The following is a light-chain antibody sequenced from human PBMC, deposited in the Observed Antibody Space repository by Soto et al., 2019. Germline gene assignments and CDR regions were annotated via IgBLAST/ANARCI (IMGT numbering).Light chain of an antibody. CDR2: SNN. V-gene: IGLV1-44*01. CDR1: SSNIGSNT. Sequence: QLVLTQPPSASGTPGQRVTISCSGSSSNIGSNTVNWYQQLPGTAPKLLIYSNNQRPSGVPDRFSGTNSGTSASLAISGLQSEDEADYYCAAWDDSLNGTVFGGGTKLTVL. J-gene: IGLJ3*02. CDR3: AAWDDSLNGTV.